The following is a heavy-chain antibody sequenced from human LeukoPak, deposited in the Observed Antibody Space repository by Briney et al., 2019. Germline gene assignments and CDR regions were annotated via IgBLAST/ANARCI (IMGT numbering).Heavy chain of an antibody. D-gene: IGHD6-13*01. V-gene: IGHV5-51*01. Sequence: GESLKISCKGSGYSFTSYWIGWVRQMPGKGLEWMGIIYPGDSDTRYSPSFQGQVTISADKSISTAYLQWSSLKASDTAMYYCARRSVIAAAGTIGYFDLWGRGTLVTVSS. CDR2: IYPGDSDT. CDR1: GYSFTSYW. J-gene: IGHJ2*01. CDR3: ARRSVIAAAGTIGYFDL.